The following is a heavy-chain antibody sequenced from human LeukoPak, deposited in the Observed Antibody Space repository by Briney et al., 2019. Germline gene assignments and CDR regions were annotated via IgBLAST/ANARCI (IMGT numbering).Heavy chain of an antibody. Sequence: GRSLRLSCAASGFTFGDYAIHWVRQAPGKGLEWVSGISWNSAIIGYADSVKGRFTISRDNAKNSLYLQMNSLRAEDTAVYYCAELGITMIGGVWGKGTTVTISS. J-gene: IGHJ6*04. V-gene: IGHV3-9*01. CDR3: AELGITMIGGV. CDR2: ISWNSAII. CDR1: GFTFGDYA. D-gene: IGHD3-10*02.